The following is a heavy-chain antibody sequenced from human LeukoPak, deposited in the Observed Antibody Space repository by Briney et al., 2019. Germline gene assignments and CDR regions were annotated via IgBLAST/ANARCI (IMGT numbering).Heavy chain of an antibody. CDR3: AREGGYYYDSSGYYSHFDY. J-gene: IGHJ4*02. D-gene: IGHD3-22*01. CDR1: GFTFSHYW. V-gene: IGHV3-7*01. Sequence: GESLRLSCAASGFTFSHYWMAWVRQAPGKGLEWVAIIRPDANDGSYVDSVKGRFTISRDNTKNTLYLQMNSLRAEDTAVYYCAREGGYYYDSSGYYSHFDYWGQGTLVTVSS. CDR2: IRPDANDG.